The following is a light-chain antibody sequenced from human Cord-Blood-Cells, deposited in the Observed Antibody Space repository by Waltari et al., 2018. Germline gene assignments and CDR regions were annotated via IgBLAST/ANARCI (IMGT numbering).Light chain of an antibody. CDR3: QQYGSSPLT. V-gene: IGKV3-20*01. Sequence: EIVLTQSPGTLSLSPGERATLSCRASQSVSSSYLAWYQQKPGQAPRLRIYGASSRATGIPDRFSGSGSGTDFTLTISSLEPEDFAVYYCQQYGSSPLTFGGGTKVEIK. CDR1: QSVSSSY. J-gene: IGKJ4*01. CDR2: GAS.